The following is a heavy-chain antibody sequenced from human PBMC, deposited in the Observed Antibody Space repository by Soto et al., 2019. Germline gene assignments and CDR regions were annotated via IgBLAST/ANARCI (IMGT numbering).Heavy chain of an antibody. Sequence: QVQLVQSGAEVKRPGSSVKVSCKASGDTFNFYSINWVRQAPGLGLGWMGRVNPIVSMSNYAQKFLGRVTMTADKSTSTAYMDLISLRSEDTAIYYCASSYGSGYRAFDYWGQGALVTVSS. V-gene: IGHV1-69*02. J-gene: IGHJ4*02. CDR3: ASSYGSGYRAFDY. CDR2: VNPIVSMS. D-gene: IGHD3-10*01. CDR1: GDTFNFYS.